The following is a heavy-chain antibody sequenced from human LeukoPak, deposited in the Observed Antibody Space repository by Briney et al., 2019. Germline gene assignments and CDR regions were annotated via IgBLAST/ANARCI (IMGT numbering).Heavy chain of an antibody. CDR3: ARDPISRGYGDYPPPHDY. V-gene: IGHV3-30*03. J-gene: IGHJ4*02. CDR1: GFTFSSYG. Sequence: GGSLRLSCAASGFTFSSYGMHWVRQAPGKGLEWVAVISYDGSNKNYAGSVKGRFTISRDNSKNTLYLQMNSLRAEDTAVYYCARDPISRGYGDYPPPHDYWGQGTLVTVSS. D-gene: IGHD4-17*01. CDR2: ISYDGSNK.